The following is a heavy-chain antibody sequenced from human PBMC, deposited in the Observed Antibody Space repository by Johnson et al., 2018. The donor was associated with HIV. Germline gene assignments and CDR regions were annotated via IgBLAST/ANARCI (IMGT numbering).Heavy chain of an antibody. D-gene: IGHD6-6*01. CDR3: ARASSIAARGADAFDI. CDR2: ITVNGGNT. Sequence: QVQLVESGGGVVQPGRSLRLSCAASGFTFSSYGMHWVRQAPGKGLEWVSSITVNGGNTHYADSVKGRFTISRDNSKNTLYLQMNSLRAEDTAVYYCARASSIAARGADAFDIWGQGTMVTVSS. CDR1: GFTFSSYG. J-gene: IGHJ3*02. V-gene: IGHV3-30*19.